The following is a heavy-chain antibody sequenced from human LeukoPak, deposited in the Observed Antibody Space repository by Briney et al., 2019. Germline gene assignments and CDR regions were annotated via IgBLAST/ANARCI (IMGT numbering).Heavy chain of an antibody. V-gene: IGHV2-70*11. CDR3: ARGRGYSGHDAFDI. CDR2: IDWDDDK. Sequence: SGPTLVNPTQTLTLTCTLSGFSLSTSGMCVSWIRQPPGKALEWLARIDWDDDKYYSTSLKTRLTISKDTSKNQVVLTMTNMDPVDTATYYCARGRGYSGHDAFDIWGQGTMVTVSS. CDR1: GFSLSTSGMC. J-gene: IGHJ3*02. D-gene: IGHD5-12*01.